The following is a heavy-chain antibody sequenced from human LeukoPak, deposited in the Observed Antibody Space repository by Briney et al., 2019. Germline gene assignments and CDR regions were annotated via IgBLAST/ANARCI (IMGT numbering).Heavy chain of an antibody. Sequence: PGGSLRLSCAASGFTFTTYSMHWVRQAPGKGLEWISYISSTVITIYYADSVKGRFTISRDNSKNTLYLQMNSLRSEDTAVYYCAKEIRGRDADYWGQGTLVTVSS. D-gene: IGHD3-10*01. CDR1: GFTFTTYS. CDR2: ISSTVITI. CDR3: AKEIRGRDADY. V-gene: IGHV3-48*01. J-gene: IGHJ4*02.